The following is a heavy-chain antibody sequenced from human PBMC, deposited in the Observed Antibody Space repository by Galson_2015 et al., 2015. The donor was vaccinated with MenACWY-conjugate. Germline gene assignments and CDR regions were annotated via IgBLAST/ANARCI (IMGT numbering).Heavy chain of an antibody. CDR3: ARQGFGSSSLDY. Sequence: QSGAEVKKPGESLTISCKGSGHTFTSNWIGWVRQMPGKGLEWMGIIYPGDSDTRYTPSFQGHVTISADKSINTAYLQWGSLEASDTAMYYCARQGFGSSSLDYWGQGTLVTVSS. J-gene: IGHJ4*02. D-gene: IGHD6-6*01. V-gene: IGHV5-51*01. CDR1: GHTFTSNW. CDR2: IYPGDSDT.